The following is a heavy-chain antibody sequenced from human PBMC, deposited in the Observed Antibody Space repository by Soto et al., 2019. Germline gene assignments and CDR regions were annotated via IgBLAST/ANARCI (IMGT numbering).Heavy chain of an antibody. CDR2: IYYSGST. CDR3: ARDGGGIKYYDFWSGYSTGWFDP. V-gene: IGHV4-30-4*01. J-gene: IGHJ5*02. CDR1: GGSISSGDYY. Sequence: QVQLQESGPGLVKPSQTLSLTCTVSGGSISSGDYYWSWIRQPPGKGLEWIGYIYYSGSTYYNPSLKSRVTISVDTSKNQFSLKLSSVTAADTAVYYCARDGGGIKYYDFWSGYSTGWFDPWGQGTLVTVSS. D-gene: IGHD3-3*01.